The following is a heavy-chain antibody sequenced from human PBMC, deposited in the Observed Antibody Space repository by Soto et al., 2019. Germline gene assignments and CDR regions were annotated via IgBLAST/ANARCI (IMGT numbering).Heavy chain of an antibody. CDR2: ISGSGGST. V-gene: IGHV3-23*01. J-gene: IGHJ4*02. Sequence: LRLSCAASGFTFSSYAMSWVRQAPGKGLEWVSAISGSGGSTYYADSVKGRFTISRDNSKNTLYLQMNSLRAEDTAVYYCAKVAGDYYDSRGRKFDYWGQGTLVTVSS. CDR1: GFTFSSYA. CDR3: AKVAGDYYDSRGRKFDY. D-gene: IGHD3-22*01.